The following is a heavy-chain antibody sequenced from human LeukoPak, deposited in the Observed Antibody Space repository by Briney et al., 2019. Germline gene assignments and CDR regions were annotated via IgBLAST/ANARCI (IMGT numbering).Heavy chain of an antibody. CDR1: GFTFSNAW. Sequence: GGSLRLSCAASGFTFSNAWMSWVRQAPGKGLEWVSLIYSGGSTYYADSVKGRFTTSRDNSKNTLYLQMNSLRAEDTAVYYCARSRDSSDYNWFDPWGQGTLVTVSS. CDR2: IYSGGST. V-gene: IGHV3-66*01. J-gene: IGHJ5*02. CDR3: ARSRDSSDYNWFDP. D-gene: IGHD3-22*01.